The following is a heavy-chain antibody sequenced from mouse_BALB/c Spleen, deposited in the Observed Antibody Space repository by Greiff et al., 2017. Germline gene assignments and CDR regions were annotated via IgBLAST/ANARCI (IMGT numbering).Heavy chain of an antibody. CDR2: ISSGGGST. J-gene: IGHJ2*01. D-gene: IGHD1-1*01. CDR3: ARHGSYYYGAYFDY. CDR1: GFTFSSYT. Sequence: EVMLVESGGGLVQPGGSLKLSCAASGFTFSSYTMSWVRQTPEKRLEWVAYISSGGGSTYYPDTVKGRFTISRDNAKNTLYLQMSSLKSEDTAMYYCARHGSYYYGAYFDYWGQGTTLTVSS. V-gene: IGHV5-12-2*01.